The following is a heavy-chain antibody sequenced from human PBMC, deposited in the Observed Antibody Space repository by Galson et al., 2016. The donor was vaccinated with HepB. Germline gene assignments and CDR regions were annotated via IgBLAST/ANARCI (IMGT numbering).Heavy chain of an antibody. Sequence: QSGAEVKTSGESLKISCKASGYTFTSYGISWVRQAPGQGLEWTGWISAYNGNTNYAQKLQGRVTMTTDTPTSTAYMELRSLRSDDTAVYYCGRATFVLMVYANGRDYYGMDVWGQGTTVTVSS. V-gene: IGHV1-18*01. D-gene: IGHD2-8*01. J-gene: IGHJ6*02. CDR2: ISAYNGNT. CDR1: GYTFTSYG. CDR3: GRATFVLMVYANGRDYYGMDV.